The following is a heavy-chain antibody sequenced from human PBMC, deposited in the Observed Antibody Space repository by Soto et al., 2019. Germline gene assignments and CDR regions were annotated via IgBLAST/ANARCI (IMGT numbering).Heavy chain of an antibody. J-gene: IGHJ3*02. V-gene: IGHV3-30*03. CDR2: ISYDGSNK. Sequence: QVQLVESGGGVVQPGRSLRLSCAASGFTFSSYGMHWVRQAPGKGLEWVAVISYDGSNKYYADSVKGRFTISRDNSKNTLYLQMNSLRAEDTAVYYWAVPNYYDSSGYYGAFDIWGQGTMVTVSS. CDR3: AVPNYYDSSGYYGAFDI. D-gene: IGHD3-22*01. CDR1: GFTFSSYG.